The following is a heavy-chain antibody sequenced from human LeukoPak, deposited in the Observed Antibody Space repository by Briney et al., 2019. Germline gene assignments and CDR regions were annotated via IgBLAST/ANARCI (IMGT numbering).Heavy chain of an antibody. CDR2: ISGSGGST. CDR1: GFTFSSYA. Sequence: QTERSLRLSCAASGFTFSSYAMSWVRHAPGKGLEWVSAISGSGGSTYYADSVKGRFTISRDNSKNTLYLQMNSLRAEDTAVYYCAKDWSGYDAFDIWGQGTMVTVSS. D-gene: IGHD3-3*01. CDR3: AKDWSGYDAFDI. V-gene: IGHV3-23*01. J-gene: IGHJ3*02.